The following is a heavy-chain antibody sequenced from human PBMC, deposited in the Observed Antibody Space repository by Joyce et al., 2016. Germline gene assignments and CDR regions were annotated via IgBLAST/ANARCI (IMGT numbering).Heavy chain of an antibody. V-gene: IGHV3-33*01. D-gene: IGHD2-21*02. J-gene: IGHJ4*02. CDR2: IWYDGSNK. CDR1: GFSFSNFG. CDR3: ALEHSNTAFDY. Sequence: QVQLVESGGGVVQHGRSLRLSFEASGFSFSNFGMHWVCQAPGKGLEWVAVIWYDGSNKYYADSVKGRFTVSRDNSKNTLYLQMNSLRAEDTAVYFCALEHSNTAFDYWGQGTLVTVSS.